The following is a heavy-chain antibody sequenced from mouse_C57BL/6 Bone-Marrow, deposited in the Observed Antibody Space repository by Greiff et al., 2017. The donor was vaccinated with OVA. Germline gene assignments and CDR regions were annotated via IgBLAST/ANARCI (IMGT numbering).Heavy chain of an antibody. D-gene: IGHD1-1*01. J-gene: IGHJ3*01. CDR2: IYPGNSDT. CDR3: TRKSRDIITTVVAPFAY. CDR1: GYTFTSYW. Sequence: SGTVLARPGASVKMSCKTSGYTFTSYWMHWVKQRPGQGLEWIGAIYPGNSDTSYNQKFKGKAKLTAVTSASTAYMELSSLTNEDSAVYYCTRKSRDIITTVVAPFAYWGQGTLVTVSA. V-gene: IGHV1-5*01.